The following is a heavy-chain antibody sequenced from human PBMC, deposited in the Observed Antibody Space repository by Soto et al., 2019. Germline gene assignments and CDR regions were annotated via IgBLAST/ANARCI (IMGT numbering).Heavy chain of an antibody. CDR1: GFTFNNYA. J-gene: IGHJ4*02. CDR2: ISSSGGTK. Sequence: VHILESGGGLVQPGGSLRLSCATSGFTFNNYAMSWVSQAPGERLEWVSFISSSGGTKYYAVSVKGRFTISRDNARNSVFFQIYTLGAEHTAIYYFATSMTVTGPGWGRASEEWGKGTRVTVSS. CDR3: ATSMTVTGPGWGRASEE. V-gene: IGHV3-23*01. D-gene: IGHD3-22*01.